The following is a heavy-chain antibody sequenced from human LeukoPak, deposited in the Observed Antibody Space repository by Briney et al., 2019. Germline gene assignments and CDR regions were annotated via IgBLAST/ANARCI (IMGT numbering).Heavy chain of an antibody. CDR3: ASGVTIFGVVDY. D-gene: IGHD3-3*01. Sequence: GGSLRLSCAASGFTFSSYSMNWVRRAPGKGLEWVSSISSDSNYIYYADSVKGRFTISRDNAKNSLYLQMNSLRAEDTAVYYCASGVTIFGVVDYWGQGTLVTVSS. CDR2: ISSDSNYI. V-gene: IGHV3-21*01. J-gene: IGHJ4*02. CDR1: GFTFSSYS.